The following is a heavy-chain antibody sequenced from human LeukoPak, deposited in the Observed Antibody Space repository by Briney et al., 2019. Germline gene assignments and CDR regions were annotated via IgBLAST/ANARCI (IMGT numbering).Heavy chain of an antibody. V-gene: IGHV1-2*02. CDR3: ARIMEYYDFTPRGFDI. Sequence: ASVKVSCKASGYTFSSHDINWVRQVTGQGLEWMGWINPSSGGTNYAQKFQGRVTVTRDTSITTAYMELSRLTSDDTAIYYCARIMEYYDFTPRGFDIWGQGTMVAVSS. J-gene: IGHJ3*02. D-gene: IGHD3/OR15-3a*01. CDR2: INPSSGGT. CDR1: GYTFSSHD.